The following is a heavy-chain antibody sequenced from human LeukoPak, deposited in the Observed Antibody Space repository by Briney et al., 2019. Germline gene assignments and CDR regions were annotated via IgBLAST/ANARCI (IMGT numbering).Heavy chain of an antibody. J-gene: IGHJ6*03. CDR3: ARVRTVGSLLLWSTGGRDYYYYMDV. D-gene: IGHD3-10*01. CDR1: GGTFSSYA. Sequence: SVKVSCKASGGTFSSYAISWVPQAPGQGLEWMGGIIPIFGTAHYAQKFQGRVTITTDESTSTAYMELSSLRSEDTAVYYCARVRTVGSLLLWSTGGRDYYYYMDVWGKGTTVTVSS. V-gene: IGHV1-69*05. CDR2: IIPIFGTA.